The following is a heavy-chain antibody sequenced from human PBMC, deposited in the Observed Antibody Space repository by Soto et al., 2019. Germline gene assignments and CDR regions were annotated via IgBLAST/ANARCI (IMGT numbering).Heavy chain of an antibody. Sequence: QVQLQESGPGLVKPSETLSLTCTVSGGSISSYYWSWIRQPPGKGLEWIGYIYYSGSTNYNPSLKSRVTISVDTSKNQFSLKLSSVTAADTAVYYCARGSSPPGGYYYYYYMDVWGKGTTVTVSS. V-gene: IGHV4-59*01. CDR1: GGSISSYY. CDR3: ARGSSPPGGYYYYYYMDV. J-gene: IGHJ6*03. D-gene: IGHD6-19*01. CDR2: IYYSGST.